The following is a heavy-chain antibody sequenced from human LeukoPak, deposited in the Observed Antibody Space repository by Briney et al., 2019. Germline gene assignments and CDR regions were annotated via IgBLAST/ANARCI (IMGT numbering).Heavy chain of an antibody. CDR3: ARDNSVRDEAWWLNP. D-gene: IGHD5-24*01. CDR1: GYTFTSYY. CDR2: INPSGGST. J-gene: IGHJ5*02. Sequence: ASVKVSCKASGYTFTSYYMHWVRQAPGQGLEWTGIINPSGGSTSYAQKFQGRVTMTRDTSTSTVYMELSSLRSEDTAVYYCARDNSVRDEAWWLNPWGQGTLVTVSS. V-gene: IGHV1-46*01.